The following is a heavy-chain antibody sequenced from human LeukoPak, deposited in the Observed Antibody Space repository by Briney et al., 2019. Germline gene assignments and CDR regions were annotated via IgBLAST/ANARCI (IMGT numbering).Heavy chain of an antibody. CDR3: ARSPTSSYGLFQH. Sequence: ASVKVSCKASGYTFTGYYMHWVRQAPGQGLEWMGWINPSSGGTNYAQKFQGRVTMTRDTSISTAYMELSRLRSDDTAVYYCARSPTSSYGLFQHWGQGTLVTVSS. J-gene: IGHJ1*01. V-gene: IGHV1-2*02. D-gene: IGHD5-18*01. CDR2: INPSSGGT. CDR1: GYTFTGYY.